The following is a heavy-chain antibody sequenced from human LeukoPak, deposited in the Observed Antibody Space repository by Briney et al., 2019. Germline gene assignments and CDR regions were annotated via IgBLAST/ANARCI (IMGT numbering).Heavy chain of an antibody. D-gene: IGHD4-17*01. V-gene: IGHV3-23*01. J-gene: IGHJ4*02. CDR1: GFTFSSYA. CDR2: ISGSGGGT. CDR3: AKDKDGDRYPFDY. Sequence: PGGSLRLSCAASGFTFSSYAMSWVRQAPGKGLEWVSAISGSGGGTYYADSVKGRFTISRDNSKNTLYLQMNSLRAEDTAVYYCAKDKDGDRYPFDYWGQGTLVTVSS.